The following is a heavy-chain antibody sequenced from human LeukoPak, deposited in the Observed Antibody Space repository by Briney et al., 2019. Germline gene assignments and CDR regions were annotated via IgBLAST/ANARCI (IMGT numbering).Heavy chain of an antibody. CDR1: GFIFSSYA. J-gene: IGHJ4*02. CDR3: AKTASRYSYGYLNYYFDY. D-gene: IGHD5-18*01. V-gene: IGHV3-23*01. CDR2: ISGSGGST. Sequence: GGSLRLSCAASGFIFSSYAMSWVRQAPGKGLEWVSAISGSGGSTYYADSVKGRFTISRDNSKNTLYLQMNSLRAEDTAVYYCAKTASRYSYGYLNYYFDYWGQGTLVTVSS.